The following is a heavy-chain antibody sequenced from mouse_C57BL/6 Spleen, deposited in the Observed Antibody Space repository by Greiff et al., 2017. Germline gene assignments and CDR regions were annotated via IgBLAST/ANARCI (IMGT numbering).Heavy chain of an antibody. CDR1: GYTFTSYW. Sequence: QVQLKESGAELAKPGASVKLSCKASGYTFTSYWMHWVKQRPGQGLEWIGYINPSSGYTKYNQKFKDKATLTADKSSSTAYMQLSSLTYEDSAVYYCARELTGKGENLWGQGTTLTVSS. D-gene: IGHD4-1*01. CDR2: INPSSGYT. V-gene: IGHV1-7*01. CDR3: ARELTGKGENL. J-gene: IGHJ2*01.